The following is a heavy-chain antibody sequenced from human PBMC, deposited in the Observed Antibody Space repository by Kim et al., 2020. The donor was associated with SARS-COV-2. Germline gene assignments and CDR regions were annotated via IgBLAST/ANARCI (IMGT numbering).Heavy chain of an antibody. Sequence: GGSLRLSCAASGFTFSSYGMHWVRQAPGKGLEWVAVISYDGSNKYYADSVKGLFTISRDNSKNTLYLQMNSLRAEDTAVYYCAKELTNDGREYYYYYGMDLWGQGATVSVSS. CDR3: AKELTNDGREYYYYYGMDL. D-gene: IGHD1-1*01. V-gene: IGHV3-30*18. J-gene: IGHJ6*02. CDR2: ISYDGSNK. CDR1: GFTFSSYG.